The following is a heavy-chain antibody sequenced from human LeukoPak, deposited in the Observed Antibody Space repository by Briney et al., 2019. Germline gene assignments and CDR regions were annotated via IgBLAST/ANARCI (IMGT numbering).Heavy chain of an antibody. CDR3: ARAAYDGNGFTANHDH. Sequence: GGSLRLSCAASGFIVSNNYMSWVRKAPGKRLEWVSVLYSDGTTYYADSVKGRFSISRDNSKNTLFLQMNNLGAEDTAVYYCARAAYDGNGFTANHDHWGQGTLVTVSS. J-gene: IGHJ4*02. D-gene: IGHD3-22*01. V-gene: IGHV3-53*01. CDR1: GFIVSNNY. CDR2: LYSDGTT.